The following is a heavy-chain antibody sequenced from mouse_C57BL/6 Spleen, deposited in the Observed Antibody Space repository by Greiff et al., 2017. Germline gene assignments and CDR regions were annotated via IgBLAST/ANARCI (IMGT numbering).Heavy chain of an antibody. Sequence: QVQLQQPGAELVKPGASVKMSCKASGYTFTSYWITWVKQRPGQGLEWIGDIYPGSGSTNYNEKLKSKATLTVDTSSSTAYMQLSSLTSEDSAVYYCAIRDYSYAMDYWGQGTSVTVSS. CDR1: GYTFTSYW. CDR2: IYPGSGST. V-gene: IGHV1-55*01. CDR3: AIRDYSYAMDY. J-gene: IGHJ4*01.